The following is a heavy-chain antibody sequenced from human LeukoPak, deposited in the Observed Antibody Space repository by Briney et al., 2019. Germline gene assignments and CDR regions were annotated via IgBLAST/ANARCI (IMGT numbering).Heavy chain of an antibody. Sequence: GGSLRLSCTVSQFTFINAWMSWVRQAPGKGLEWVGRIKTKPDGGTTHYAAPVKGRFTISRDDSKNTLYLHMNSLKSDDTAVYYCTTDSFWNYFDYWGQGTLVTVSA. V-gene: IGHV3-15*01. CDR2: IKTKPDGGTT. CDR3: TTDSFWNYFDY. J-gene: IGHJ4*02. CDR1: QFTFINAW. D-gene: IGHD1-1*01.